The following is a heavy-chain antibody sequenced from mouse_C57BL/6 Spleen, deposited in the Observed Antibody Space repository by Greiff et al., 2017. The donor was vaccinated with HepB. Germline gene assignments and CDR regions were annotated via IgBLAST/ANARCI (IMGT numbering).Heavy chain of an antibody. CDR1: GFTFNTYA. V-gene: IGHV10-3*01. Sequence: EVQVVESGGGLVQPKGSLKLSCAASGFTFNTYAMHWVRQAPGKGLEWVARIRSKSSNYATYYADSVKDRFTISRDDSQSMLYLQMNNLKTEDTAMYYCVREGFNYYGSNRDAMDYWGQGTSVTVSS. CDR2: IRSKSSNYAT. D-gene: IGHD1-1*01. J-gene: IGHJ4*01. CDR3: VREGFNYYGSNRDAMDY.